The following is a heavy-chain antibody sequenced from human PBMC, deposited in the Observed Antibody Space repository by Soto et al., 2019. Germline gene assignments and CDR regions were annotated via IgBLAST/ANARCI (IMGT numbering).Heavy chain of an antibody. D-gene: IGHD3-10*01. CDR1: GGTFSSYA. V-gene: IGHV1-69*06. J-gene: IGHJ6*02. CDR3: AGXTMVRGVLRDYYYGMDV. CDR2: IIPIFGTA. Sequence: GASVKVSCKSSGGTFSSYAISWVRQAPGQGLEWMGGIIPIFGTANYAQKFQGRVTITADKSTSTAYMELSSLRSEDTAVYYCAGXTMVRGVLRDYYYGMDVWGQWTTVTVSS.